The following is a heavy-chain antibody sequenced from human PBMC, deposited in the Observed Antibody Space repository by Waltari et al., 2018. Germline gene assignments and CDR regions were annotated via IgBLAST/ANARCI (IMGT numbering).Heavy chain of an antibody. D-gene: IGHD5-12*01. CDR2: INAGNGNT. CDR1: GYTFTSYA. V-gene: IGHV1-3*01. Sequence: QVQLVQSGAEVKKPGASVKVSCKASGYTFTSYAMHWVRQAPGQRLEWMGWINAGNGNTKYSQKFQGRVTITRDTSASTAYMELSSLRSEDTAVYYCARGAVSGYGDDGFDIWGQGTMVTVSS. CDR3: ARGAVSGYGDDGFDI. J-gene: IGHJ3*02.